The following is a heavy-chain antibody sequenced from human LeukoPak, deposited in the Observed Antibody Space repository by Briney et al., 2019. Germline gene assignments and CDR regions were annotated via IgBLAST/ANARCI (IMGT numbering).Heavy chain of an antibody. CDR2: IKQDGSEK. CDR1: GFTFSSYA. V-gene: IGHV3-7*03. CDR3: AREDLSLTGSLED. D-gene: IGHD1-14*01. J-gene: IGHJ4*02. Sequence: GGSLRLSCAASGFTFSSYAMSWVRQAPGKGLEWVANIKQDGSEKYYVDSVKGRFTISRDNAKNSLYLQMNSLRAEDTAVYYCAREDLSLTGSLEDWGQGTLVTVSS.